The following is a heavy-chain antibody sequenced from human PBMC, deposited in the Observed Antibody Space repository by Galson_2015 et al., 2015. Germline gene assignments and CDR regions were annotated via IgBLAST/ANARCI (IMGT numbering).Heavy chain of an antibody. CDR3: AKEAYFYGSGSYFLDYYYYYYIDV. CDR1: GFTFRTYW. Sequence: SLRLSCAASGFTFRTYWMSWVRQAPGKGLEWVLGISGTGGSRWYADSVKGRFTISRDTSKNTLYLQMNSLRAEDTAVYFCAKEAYFYGSGSYFLDYYYYYYIDVWGTGTTVTVSS. V-gene: IGHV3-23*01. D-gene: IGHD3-10*01. J-gene: IGHJ6*03. CDR2: ISGTGGSR.